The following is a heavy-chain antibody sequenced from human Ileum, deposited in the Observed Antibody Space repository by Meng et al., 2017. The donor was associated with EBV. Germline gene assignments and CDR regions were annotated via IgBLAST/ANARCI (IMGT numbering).Heavy chain of an antibody. CDR1: GGSMSSTNW. V-gene: IGHV4-4*02. CDR3: ARADKVRFDY. J-gene: IGHJ4*02. Sequence: QVQCQGSGPGPGKPSGTRSLTGAVSGGSMSSTNWWSWVRQPPGKGLEWIGEIYHSGSTNYNPSLKSRVSISVDKSKNQFSLKLSSVTAADTAVYYCARADKVRFDYWGQGTLVTVSS. CDR2: IYHSGST.